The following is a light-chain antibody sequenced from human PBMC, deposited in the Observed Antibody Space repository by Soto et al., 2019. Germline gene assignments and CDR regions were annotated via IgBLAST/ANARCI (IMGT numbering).Light chain of an antibody. CDR1: QIISSW. Sequence: DIQMTQSPSTLSASVGDRVTITCRASQIISSWLAWYQQKPGTAPKLLIYKASSLESGVPSRFSGSRSGTEFTLTISSLQPDDIATYYCQQYNRYPYTFGQGTKLEIK. CDR2: KAS. V-gene: IGKV1-5*03. CDR3: QQYNRYPYT. J-gene: IGKJ2*01.